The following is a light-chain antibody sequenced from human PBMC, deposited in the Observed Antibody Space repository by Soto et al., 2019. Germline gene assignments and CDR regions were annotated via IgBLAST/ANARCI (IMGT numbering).Light chain of an antibody. CDR2: EVA. Sequence: QSVLTQPPSASGSPGQSVTISCTGTSSDVGASNSVSWYQQHPGKAPKLMIYEVAKRPSGVPDRFSGSKSGNTASLTVSGLQAADEADYYCCSYAGTTTFYVFGTGTKLTVL. CDR3: CSYAGTTTFYV. CDR1: SSDVGASNS. J-gene: IGLJ1*01. V-gene: IGLV2-8*01.